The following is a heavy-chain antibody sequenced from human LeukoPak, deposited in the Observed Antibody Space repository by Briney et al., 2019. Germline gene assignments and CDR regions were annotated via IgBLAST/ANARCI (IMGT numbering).Heavy chain of an antibody. J-gene: IGHJ4*02. CDR3: ARGYGGIAAAGNYYFDY. Sequence: PGGSLRLSCAASGFTFSDYYMSWIRQAPGKGLEWVSYISSSSSYTNYADSVKGRFTISRDNAKNSLYLQMNSLRAEDTAVYYCARGYGGIAAAGNYYFDYWGQGTLVTVSS. CDR1: GFTFSDYY. V-gene: IGHV3-11*06. CDR2: ISSSSSYT. D-gene: IGHD6-13*01.